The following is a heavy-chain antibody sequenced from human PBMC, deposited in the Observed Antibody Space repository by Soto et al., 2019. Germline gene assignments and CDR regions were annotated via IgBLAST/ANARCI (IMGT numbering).Heavy chain of an antibody. J-gene: IGHJ4*02. CDR1: GFTFTSSA. Sequence: SVKVSCKASGFTFTSSAVQWARQARGQRLEWIGWIVVGSGNTNYAQKFQERVTITRDMSTSTAYMELSSLRSEDTAVYYCAAVTRGYSGYDYVDYWGQGTLVTVSS. V-gene: IGHV1-58*01. CDR3: AAVTRGYSGYDYVDY. CDR2: IVVGSGNT. D-gene: IGHD5-12*01.